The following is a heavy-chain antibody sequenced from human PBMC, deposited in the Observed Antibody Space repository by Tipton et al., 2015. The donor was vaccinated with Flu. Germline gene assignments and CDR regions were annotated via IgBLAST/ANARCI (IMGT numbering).Heavy chain of an antibody. Sequence: QVQLVQSGAEVEKPGASVKVSCKASGYTFTGYYMHWVRQAPGQGLEWMGWIIPNSGGTNYAQKFQGRVTMTRDTSISTAYMELSRLRSDDTAVYYCARGYYDILTVSYHDAFDIWGKGTMVTVSS. CDR2: IIPNSGGT. CDR1: GYTFTGYY. D-gene: IGHD3-9*01. J-gene: IGHJ3*02. CDR3: ARGYYDILTVSYHDAFDI. V-gene: IGHV1-2*02.